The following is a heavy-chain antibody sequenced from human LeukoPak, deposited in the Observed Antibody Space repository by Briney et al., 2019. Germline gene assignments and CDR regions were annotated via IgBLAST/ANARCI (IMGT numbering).Heavy chain of an antibody. CDR2: IRYDGSNK. CDR3: ARDRTPYDSYDY. D-gene: IGHD3-16*01. CDR1: GFTFSSYG. V-gene: IGHV3-30*02. Sequence: GGSLRLSCAAPGFTFSSYGMHWVRQAPGKGLEWVAFIRYDGSNKYYADSVKGRFTISRDNSKNTLYLQMNSLRAEDTAVYYCARDRTPYDSYDYWGQGTLVTVSS. J-gene: IGHJ4*02.